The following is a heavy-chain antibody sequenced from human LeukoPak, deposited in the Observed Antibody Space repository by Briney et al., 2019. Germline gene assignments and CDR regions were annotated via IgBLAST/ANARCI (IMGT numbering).Heavy chain of an antibody. J-gene: IGHJ4*02. Sequence: GGSLRLSCAASGFTFSDYYMSWIRQAPGKGLEWVTVISYDGSNKYYADSVKGRFTISRDNSKNTLYLQMNSLRAEDTAVYFCASGGPRSYFHSSQTDYWGQGTLVTVSS. D-gene: IGHD3-22*01. V-gene: IGHV3-30-3*01. CDR3: ASGGPRSYFHSSQTDY. CDR1: GFTFSDYY. CDR2: ISYDGSNK.